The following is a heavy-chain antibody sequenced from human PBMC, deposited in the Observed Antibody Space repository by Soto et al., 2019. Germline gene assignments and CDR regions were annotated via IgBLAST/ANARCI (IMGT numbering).Heavy chain of an antibody. CDR2: TTYDGGIK. V-gene: IGHV3-30*03. Sequence: GGSLRLACVASGFSFGSYGMEWVRLAPGKGLEWVAATTYDGGIKHYVDSVKGRFTISRDNSKNTLYLQMNSLRVEDTATYYCAGALENPYFYYGLNVWGQGTPVTVSS. D-gene: IGHD1-1*01. CDR1: GFSFGSYG. CDR3: AGALENPYFYYGLNV. J-gene: IGHJ6*01.